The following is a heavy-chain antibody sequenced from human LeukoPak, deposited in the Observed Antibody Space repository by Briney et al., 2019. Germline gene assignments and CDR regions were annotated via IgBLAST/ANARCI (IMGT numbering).Heavy chain of an antibody. CDR2: IYDSGTK. V-gene: IGHV4-39*02. D-gene: IGHD5-18*01. J-gene: IGHJ6*03. Sequence: PSETLSLTCSVSGGSISSIGYCWDWFRQSPGKGLEWIGTIYDSGTKYYNPSLKSRVTISVDTSKNHLSLRLSSVTAADTAVYYCSRRVDTTRGYYYFYMDVWGKGTTVTVSS. CDR3: SRRVDTTRGYYYFYMDV. CDR1: GGSISSIGYC.